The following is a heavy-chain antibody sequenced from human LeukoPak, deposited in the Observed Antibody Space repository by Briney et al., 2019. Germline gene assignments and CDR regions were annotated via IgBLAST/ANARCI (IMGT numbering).Heavy chain of an antibody. D-gene: IGHD4-11*01. J-gene: IGHJ4*02. CDR1: GFTFSNYG. CDR3: AKTGYLHDYTKFNIDY. CDR2: IRYDGSNE. V-gene: IGHV3-30*02. Sequence: GGSLRLSCAASGFTFSNYGMHWVRQAPGKGLEWVAFIRYDGSNEYYADSVKGRFTISRDNSKNTLYLHMNSLRAEDTAVYYCAKTGYLHDYTKFNIDYWGQGTLVTVSS.